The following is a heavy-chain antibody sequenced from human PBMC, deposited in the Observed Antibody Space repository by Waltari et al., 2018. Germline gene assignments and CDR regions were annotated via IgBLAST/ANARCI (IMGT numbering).Heavy chain of an antibody. V-gene: IGHV3-53*02. Sequence: EVQLVETGGGLIQPGGSLRLSCAASGFSVSDYYMSWFRQVPGKWLEWVSLLYAGGSTDYAESVKGRFTTSRDNSKNTVYLQMNSLRVEDTAVYYCARGLYSSSSGRWGQGTLVTVSS. CDR2: LYAGGST. CDR1: GFSVSDYY. D-gene: IGHD6-6*01. CDR3: ARGLYSSSSGR. J-gene: IGHJ4*02.